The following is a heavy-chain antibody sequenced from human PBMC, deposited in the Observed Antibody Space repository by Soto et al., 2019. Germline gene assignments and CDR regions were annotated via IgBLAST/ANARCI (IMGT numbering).Heavy chain of an antibody. CDR3: ARDRITLANDAFDI. CDR2: IYTSGST. J-gene: IGHJ3*02. Sequence: ETLSLTCTVSGGSISSYYWSWIRQPAGKGLEWIGRIYTSGSTNYNPSLKSRVTMSVDTSKNQFSLNLSSVTAAADTAVYYCARDRITLANDAFDIWGQGTMVTVSS. D-gene: IGHD3-10*01. V-gene: IGHV4-4*07. CDR1: GGSISSYY.